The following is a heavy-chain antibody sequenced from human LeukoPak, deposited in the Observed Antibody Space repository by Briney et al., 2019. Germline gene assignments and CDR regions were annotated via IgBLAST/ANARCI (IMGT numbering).Heavy chain of an antibody. D-gene: IGHD3-9*01. V-gene: IGHV1-69*06. CDR3: ARGTHYDILTGYYNLRWFDP. CDR2: IIPIFGTA. Sequence: SVEVSCKASGGTFSSYAICWVQQAPGQGLEWMGGIIPIFGTANYAQKFQGRVTITADKSTSTAYMELSSLRSEDTAVYYCARGTHYDILTGYYNLRWFDPWGQGTLVTVSS. CDR1: GGTFSSYA. J-gene: IGHJ5*02.